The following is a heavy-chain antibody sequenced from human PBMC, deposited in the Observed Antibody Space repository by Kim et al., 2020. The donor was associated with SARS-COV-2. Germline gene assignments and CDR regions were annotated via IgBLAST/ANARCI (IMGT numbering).Heavy chain of an antibody. CDR3: AKVDH. CDR1: GFSVSSEY. CDR2: IHNNDKT. V-gene: IGHV3-53*01. J-gene: IGHJ4*02. Sequence: GGSLRLSCAASGFSVSSEYVMWVRQAPGKGLEWVSIIHNNDKTHYADSVKGRFSISRDNSKNTVFLQMNSLKVEDTALYYCAKVDHWGQGTLVTVSS.